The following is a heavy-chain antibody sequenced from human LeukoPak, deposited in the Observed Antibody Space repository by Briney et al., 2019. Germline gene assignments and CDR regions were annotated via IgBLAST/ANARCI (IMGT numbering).Heavy chain of an antibody. J-gene: IGHJ5*02. V-gene: IGHV4-59*01. CDR3: ARDNYAGANWFDP. CDR2: IYYSGST. D-gene: IGHD1-7*01. CDR1: GGSISSYY. Sequence: SEALSLTCTVSGGSISSYYWSWIRQPPGKGLEWIGYIYYSGSTNYNPSLKSRVTISVDTSKNQFSLKLSSVTAEDTAVYYCARDNYAGANWFDPWGQGTLVTVPS.